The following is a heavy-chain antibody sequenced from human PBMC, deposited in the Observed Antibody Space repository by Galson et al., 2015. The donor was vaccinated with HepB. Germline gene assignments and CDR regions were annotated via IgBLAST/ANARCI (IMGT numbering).Heavy chain of an antibody. CDR1: GFTFSTYW. CDR3: ARDRSAFSGYDWAY. V-gene: IGHV3-74*01. D-gene: IGHD5-12*01. J-gene: IGHJ4*02. Sequence: SLRLSCAASGFTFSTYWMHWVRRAPGKGLVWVSRINSDGSSTSYADSVKGRFTISRDNVKNTLYLQMNSLRAEDSAVYYCARDRSAFSGYDWAYWGQGILVTVSS. CDR2: INSDGSST.